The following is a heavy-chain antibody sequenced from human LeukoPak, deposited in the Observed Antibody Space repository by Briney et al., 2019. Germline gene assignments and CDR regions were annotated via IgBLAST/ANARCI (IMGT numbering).Heavy chain of an antibody. J-gene: IGHJ5*02. CDR3: ARGIPTTVVTPNWFDP. CDR2: IYFSGST. Sequence: SETLSLTCTVSGGSVSSGNYYWSWIRQPPGEGLEWIGYIYFSGSTNYNPSLKSRVTISVDTSKNQFSLKLSSVTAADTAVYYCARGIPTTVVTPNWFDPWGQGTLVTVSS. D-gene: IGHD4-23*01. V-gene: IGHV4-61*01. CDR1: GGSVSSGNYY.